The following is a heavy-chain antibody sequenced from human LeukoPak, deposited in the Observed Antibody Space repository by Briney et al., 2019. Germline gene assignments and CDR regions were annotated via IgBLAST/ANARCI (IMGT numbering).Heavy chain of an antibody. CDR1: GFTFSDYC. CDR2: ISSSSSYT. CDR3: ARVRTYTLPDY. V-gene: IGHV3-11*05. J-gene: IGHJ4*02. D-gene: IGHD1-1*01. Sequence: GGSLRLSCAASGFTFSDYCMSWIRQAPGKGLEWVSYISSSSSYTNYADSVKGRFTISRDNAKNSLYLQMNSLRAEDTAVYYCARVRTYTLPDYWGQGTLVTVSS.